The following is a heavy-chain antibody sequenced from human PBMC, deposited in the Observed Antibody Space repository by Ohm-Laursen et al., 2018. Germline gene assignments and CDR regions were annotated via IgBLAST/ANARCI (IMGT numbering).Heavy chain of an antibody. CDR2: IYSGGDM. D-gene: IGHD3-16*01. J-gene: IGHJ4*02. V-gene: IGHV3-23*03. Sequence: SLRLSCSAFGFTFSSYAMSWVRQAPGKGLEWVSLIYSGGDMFYADSVKGRFTISRDKSKNTLYLQMNSLRVEDTAMYFCARDVPGIVASRGGGWGQGTLVTVSS. CDR1: GFTFSSYA. CDR3: ARDVPGIVASRGGG.